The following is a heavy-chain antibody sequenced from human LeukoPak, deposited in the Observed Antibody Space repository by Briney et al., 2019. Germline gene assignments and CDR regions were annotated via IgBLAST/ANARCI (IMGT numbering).Heavy chain of an antibody. CDR1: GFTFSSYE. J-gene: IGHJ2*01. Sequence: GGSLRLSCGASGFTFSSYEMNWVRQAPGKGLEWVSYISSSGGTIYYADSVKGRFTISRDNAKNSLYLQMNSLRAEDTALYYCAKDTRGRVHWYFDLWGRGTLVTVSS. V-gene: IGHV3-48*03. CDR2: ISSSGGTI. D-gene: IGHD1-26*01. CDR3: AKDTRGRVHWYFDL.